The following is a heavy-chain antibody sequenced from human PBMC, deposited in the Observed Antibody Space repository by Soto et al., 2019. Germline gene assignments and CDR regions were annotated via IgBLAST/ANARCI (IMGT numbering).Heavy chain of an antibody. V-gene: IGHV1-69*01. CDR3: ARVVGAVTPIYYFDY. CDR1: GGTFSSYA. Sequence: QVQLVQSGAEVKKPGSSVKVSCKASGGTFSSYAISWVRQAPGQGLEWMGGIIPIFGTANYAQKFQGRVTITADESTSTAYIDLSSLRSEDTAVYYCARVVGAVTPIYYFDYWGQGTLVTVSS. D-gene: IGHD1-26*01. CDR2: IIPIFGTA. J-gene: IGHJ4*02.